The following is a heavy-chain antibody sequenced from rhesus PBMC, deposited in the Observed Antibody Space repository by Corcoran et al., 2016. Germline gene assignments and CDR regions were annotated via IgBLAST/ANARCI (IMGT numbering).Heavy chain of an antibody. CDR3: ARGSSDWSVDY. J-gene: IGHJ4*01. D-gene: IGHD6S26*01. V-gene: IGHV4S10*01. Sequence: QVQLQESGPGVVKPSETLSLTCAVSGGSISDSYRWSWIRQPPGKGLEWIGYIYGSSTSTNYNPSRKSRVTSSKDTSKNQFSLKLSSVTTADTAVYYCARGSSDWSVDYWGQGVLVTVSS. CDR2: IYGSSTST. CDR1: GGSISDSYR.